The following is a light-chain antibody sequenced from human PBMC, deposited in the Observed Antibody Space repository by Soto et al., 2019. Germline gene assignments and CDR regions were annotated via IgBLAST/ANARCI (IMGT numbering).Light chain of an antibody. V-gene: IGKV3-20*01. Sequence: EIVLTQSPGTLSLSPGERATLSCRASQSVSSTYLAWYQQKPGQAPRLLIYGASTRATGIPDRFSGSGSGAYFTLTSSRLEPEDFAVYYCQQYVGSWTFGQGTKVEIK. CDR3: QQYVGSWT. CDR1: QSVSSTY. CDR2: GAS. J-gene: IGKJ1*01.